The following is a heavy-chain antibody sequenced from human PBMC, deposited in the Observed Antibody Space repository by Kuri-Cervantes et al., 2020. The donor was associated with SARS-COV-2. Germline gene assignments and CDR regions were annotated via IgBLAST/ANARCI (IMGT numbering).Heavy chain of an antibody. V-gene: IGHV3-7*04. Sequence: GESLKISCAASGFTFSSYWMSWVRQAPGKGLEWVANIKQDGSEKYYVDSVKGRFTISRDNAMNSLYLQMNSLRAEDTAVYYCARIPGYSSGWLAFDIWGQGTMVTVSS. D-gene: IGHD6-19*01. CDR2: IKQDGSEK. CDR3: ARIPGYSSGWLAFDI. CDR1: GFTFSSYW. J-gene: IGHJ3*02.